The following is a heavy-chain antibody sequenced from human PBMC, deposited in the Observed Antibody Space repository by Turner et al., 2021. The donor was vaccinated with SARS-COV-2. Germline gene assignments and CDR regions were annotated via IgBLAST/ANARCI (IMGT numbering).Heavy chain of an antibody. V-gene: IGHV3-33*01. CDR2: IWNDGSNK. Sequence: QVQLVESGGGVVQPGRSLRLSCEASGFTLSNHGMNWARQAPGKGLEWVTIIWNDGSNKYYTDSVRGRFTISRDNSKNTLYLQMNSLRAEDTAVYYCARGCGGSSGCFLIDYWGQGTLVTVSS. CDR3: ARGCGGSSGCFLIDY. CDR1: GFTLSNHG. J-gene: IGHJ4*02. D-gene: IGHD6-19*01.